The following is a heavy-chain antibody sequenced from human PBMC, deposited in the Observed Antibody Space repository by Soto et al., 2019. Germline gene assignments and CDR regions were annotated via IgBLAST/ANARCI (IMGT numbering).Heavy chain of an antibody. Sequence: ETLSLTCDVSGYAISSGFYWAWIRQPPGKRLEWIGNIYSTGTTSYNPSLKTRVTMSVDTSKNQFSLRLSSVTAADTAVFYCARVRRIGMSGSPGDSWGQGTQVTVSS. D-gene: IGHD3-10*01. CDR2: IYSTGTT. V-gene: IGHV4-38-2*01. CDR3: ARVRRIGMSGSPGDS. CDR1: GYAISSGFY. J-gene: IGHJ4*02.